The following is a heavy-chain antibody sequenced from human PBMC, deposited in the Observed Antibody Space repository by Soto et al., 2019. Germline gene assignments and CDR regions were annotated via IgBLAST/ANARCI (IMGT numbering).Heavy chain of an antibody. J-gene: IGHJ4*02. V-gene: IGHV1-24*01. CDR3: ATLPFWYDSSGYYRS. Sequence: ASVKVSCKVSGYTLTELSMHRVRQAPGKGLEWMGGFDPEDGETIYAQKFQGRVTMTEDTSTDTAYMELSSLRSEDTAVYYCATLPFWYDSSGYYRSRGQGTLVTVSS. CDR2: FDPEDGET. D-gene: IGHD3-22*01. CDR1: GYTLTELS.